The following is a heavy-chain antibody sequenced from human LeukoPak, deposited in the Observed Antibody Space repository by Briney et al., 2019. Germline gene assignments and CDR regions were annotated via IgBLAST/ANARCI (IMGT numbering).Heavy chain of an antibody. J-gene: IGHJ4*02. V-gene: IGHV3-30*02. Sequence: GGSLRLSCAASGFTFSSYGMHWVRQAPGKGLEWVAFIRYDGSNKYYADSVKGRFTISRDNSKNTLYLQMNSLRAEDTAVYYCAKGRVSTVVTPTNRFSARTTFDYWGQGTLVTVSS. D-gene: IGHD4-23*01. CDR2: IRYDGSNK. CDR3: AKGRVSTVVTPTNRFSARTTFDY. CDR1: GFTFSSYG.